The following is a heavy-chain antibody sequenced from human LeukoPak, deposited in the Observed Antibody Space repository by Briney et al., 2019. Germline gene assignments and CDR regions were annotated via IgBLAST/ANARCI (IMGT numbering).Heavy chain of an antibody. CDR3: ARSRRAFRYGSGSPDYYYYYMDV. J-gene: IGHJ6*03. Sequence: SVKVSCKASGGTLSSYAISWVRQAPGQGLEWMGGIIPIFGTANYAQKFQGRVTITTDESTSTAYMELSSLRSEDTAVYYCARSRRAFRYGSGSPDYYYYYMDVWGKGTTVTVSS. V-gene: IGHV1-69*05. D-gene: IGHD3-10*01. CDR1: GGTLSSYA. CDR2: IIPIFGTA.